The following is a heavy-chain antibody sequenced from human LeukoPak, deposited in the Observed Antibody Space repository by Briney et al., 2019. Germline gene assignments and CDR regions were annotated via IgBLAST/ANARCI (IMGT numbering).Heavy chain of an antibody. CDR1: GGSISSYY. CDR2: IYYSGST. Sequence: ASETLSLTCTVSGGSISSYYWSWIRQPPGKGLEWIGYIYYSGSTNYNPSLKSRVTISVDTSKNQFSLKLSSVTAADTAVYYCATVGSSTTAGAFDIWGQGTMVTVSS. CDR3: ATVGSSTTAGAFDI. V-gene: IGHV4-59*01. J-gene: IGHJ3*02. D-gene: IGHD2-2*01.